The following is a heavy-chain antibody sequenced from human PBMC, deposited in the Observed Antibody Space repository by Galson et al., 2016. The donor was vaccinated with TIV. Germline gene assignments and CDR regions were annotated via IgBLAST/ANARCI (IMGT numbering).Heavy chain of an antibody. V-gene: IGHV4-61*02. Sequence: TLSLTCTVSGASISSGTYYWSWIRQPAGKGLEWIGRIKASGSTNYNPSLKSRVTVSVDTSKNHFSLKLTSVTATDTAAYYCARESSDYYYYMDVWGKGTTVTVSS. CDR2: IKASGST. J-gene: IGHJ6*03. CDR3: ARESSDYYYYMDV. CDR1: GASISSGTYY. D-gene: IGHD3-10*01.